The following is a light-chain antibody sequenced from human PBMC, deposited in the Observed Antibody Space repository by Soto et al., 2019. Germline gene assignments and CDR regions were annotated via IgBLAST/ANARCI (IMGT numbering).Light chain of an antibody. V-gene: IGKV1-9*01. CDR2: GAS. CDR3: QQLNTFPPFFT. Sequence: DIQLTQSPSFLSASVGDRVTIICRASQGIRSYLAWYQQRPGKAPELLIYGASTLRPGGASRFSGSGSGTEFTLTISSLQPEDFATYFCQQLNTFPPFFTFGPGTKVHIK. CDR1: QGIRSY. J-gene: IGKJ3*01.